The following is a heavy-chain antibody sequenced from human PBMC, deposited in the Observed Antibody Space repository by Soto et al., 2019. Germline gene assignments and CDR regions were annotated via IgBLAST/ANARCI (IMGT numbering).Heavy chain of an antibody. CDR2: IYSGGTT. CDR1: GFTVSSNY. J-gene: IGHJ5*02. CDR3: ARNGDSSDYRGWFDP. D-gene: IGHD3-22*01. V-gene: IGHV3-66*01. Sequence: EVQLVESGGGLVQPGGSLRLSCAASGFTVSSNYMSWVRQAPGKGLEWVSVIYSGGTTYYADSVKGRFTISRDNSMNTLYLQMYSLRAEDTAVYYCARNGDSSDYRGWFDPWGQGTLVTVSS.